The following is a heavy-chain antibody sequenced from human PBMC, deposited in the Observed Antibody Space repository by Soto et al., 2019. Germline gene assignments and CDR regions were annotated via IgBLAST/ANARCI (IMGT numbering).Heavy chain of an antibody. J-gene: IGHJ6*03. CDR2: ISSSSSTI. CDR3: ARVQSYYYYYMDV. V-gene: IGHV3-48*01. Sequence: GGSLRLSCAASGFTFSSYSMNWVRRAPGKGLEWVSYISSSSSTIYYADSVKGRFTISRDNAKNSLYLQMNSLRAEDTAVYYCARVQSYYYYYMDVWGKGTTVTVSS. CDR1: GFTFSSYS.